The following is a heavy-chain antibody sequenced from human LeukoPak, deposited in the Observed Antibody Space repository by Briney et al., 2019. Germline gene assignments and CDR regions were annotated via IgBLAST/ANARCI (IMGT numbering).Heavy chain of an antibody. J-gene: IGHJ6*03. Sequence: PSETLSLTCTVSGGSISSYYWSWIRQPAGKGLEWIGRIYTSGSTNYNPSLKSRVTMSVDTSKNQFSLKLSSVTAADTAVYYCAGEVGLLQWFSYYYYMDVWAKGPRSPSP. D-gene: IGHD3-10*01. CDR3: AGEVGLLQWFSYYYYMDV. CDR1: GGSISSYY. V-gene: IGHV4-4*07. CDR2: IYTSGST.